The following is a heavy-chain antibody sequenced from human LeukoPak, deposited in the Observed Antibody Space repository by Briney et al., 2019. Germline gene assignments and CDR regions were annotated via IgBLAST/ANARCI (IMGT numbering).Heavy chain of an antibody. V-gene: IGHV4-39*01. D-gene: IGHD3-10*01. Sequence: SSETLSLTCTVSGGSISSSSYYWGWIRQPPGKGLEWIGSIYYSGSTYYNPSLKSRVTISVDTSKNQFSLKLSSVTAADTAVYCCARTSYGSGVSFDPWGQGTLVTVSS. CDR3: ARTSYGSGVSFDP. CDR1: GGSISSSSYY. J-gene: IGHJ5*02. CDR2: IYYSGST.